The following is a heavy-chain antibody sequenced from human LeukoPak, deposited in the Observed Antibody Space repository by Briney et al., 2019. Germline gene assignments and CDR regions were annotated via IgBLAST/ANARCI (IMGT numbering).Heavy chain of an antibody. Sequence: SQTLSLTCTVSGGSIGSSDYYWSWIRQPPGKGLEWIGYIFYSGSTHYNPSLRSRVTISLDTSKNQFSLKLSSVTAADTAVYYCARDSVAAIGTGYYYYGMDVWGQGTTVTVSS. CDR3: ARDSVAAIGTGYYYYGMDV. V-gene: IGHV4-30-4*01. CDR2: IFYSGST. D-gene: IGHD1-1*01. CDR1: GGSIGSSDYY. J-gene: IGHJ6*02.